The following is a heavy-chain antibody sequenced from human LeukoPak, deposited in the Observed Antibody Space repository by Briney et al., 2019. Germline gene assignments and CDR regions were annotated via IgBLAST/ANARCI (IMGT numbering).Heavy chain of an antibody. V-gene: IGHV4-31*03. Sequence: PSETLSLTCTVSGVSISSGGYYWSWIRQHPGKGLEWIGYIYYSGSTYYNPSLKSRVTISVDTSKNQFSLKLSSVTAADTAVYYCAIQREYYYDSSGYYYEVRAFDIWGQGTMVTVS. J-gene: IGHJ3*02. D-gene: IGHD3-22*01. CDR2: IYYSGST. CDR1: GVSISSGGYY. CDR3: AIQREYYYDSSGYYYEVRAFDI.